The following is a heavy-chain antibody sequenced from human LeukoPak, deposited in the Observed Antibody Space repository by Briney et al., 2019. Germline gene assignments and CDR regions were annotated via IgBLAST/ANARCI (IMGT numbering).Heavy chain of an antibody. Sequence: ASVKVSCKASGYTFTSYGISWVRQAPGQGLEWMGWISAYNGNTNYAQKLQGRVTMTTDTSTSTAYMELRSLRSDDTAVYYCARVNIVVVPAAVYYFDYWGQGTLVTVSS. V-gene: IGHV1-18*04. D-gene: IGHD2-2*01. J-gene: IGHJ4*02. CDR2: ISAYNGNT. CDR3: ARVNIVVVPAAVYYFDY. CDR1: GYTFTSYG.